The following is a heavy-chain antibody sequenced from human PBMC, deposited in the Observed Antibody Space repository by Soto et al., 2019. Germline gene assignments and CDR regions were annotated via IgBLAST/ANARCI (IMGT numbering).Heavy chain of an antibody. CDR3: ARPSSGWRSINYFDY. V-gene: IGHV4-39*01. D-gene: IGHD6-19*01. CDR2: IYYSGST. J-gene: IGHJ4*02. Sequence: SETLSLTCTVSGGSISSSSYYWGWIRQPPGKGLEWIGSIYYSGSTYYNPSLKSRVTISVDTSKNQFSLKLSSVTAADTAVYYCARPSSGWRSINYFDYWGQGTLVTVSS. CDR1: GGSISSSSYY.